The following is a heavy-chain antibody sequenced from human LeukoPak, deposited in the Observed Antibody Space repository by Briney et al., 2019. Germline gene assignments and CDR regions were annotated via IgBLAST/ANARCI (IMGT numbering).Heavy chain of an antibody. CDR3: ATTGYCSSTSCSNWFDP. V-gene: IGHV1-24*01. CDR2: FDPEDGET. D-gene: IGHD2-2*01. J-gene: IGHJ5*02. Sequence: ASVKVSCKVSGYTLTELSMHWVRQAPGRGLEWMVGFDPEDGETIYAQKFQGRVTMTEDTSTDTAYMELSSLRSEDTAVYYCATTGYCSSTSCSNWFDPWGQGTLVTVSS. CDR1: GYTLTELS.